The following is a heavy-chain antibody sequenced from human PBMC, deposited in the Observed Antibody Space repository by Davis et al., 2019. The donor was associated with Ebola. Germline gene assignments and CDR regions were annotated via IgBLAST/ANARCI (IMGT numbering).Heavy chain of an antibody. V-gene: IGHV1-18*04. CDR3: ARVPEAWGFWSPDY. Sequence: ASVKVSCKASGYTFTGYGISWVRQAPGQGLEWMGWINGYNGDTNYEQKFQGRVAMTTDTSTNTASMELRSLRSDDTAVYYCARVPEAWGFWSPDYWGQGTLVTVSS. D-gene: IGHD3-3*01. J-gene: IGHJ4*02. CDR1: GYTFTGYG. CDR2: INGYNGDT.